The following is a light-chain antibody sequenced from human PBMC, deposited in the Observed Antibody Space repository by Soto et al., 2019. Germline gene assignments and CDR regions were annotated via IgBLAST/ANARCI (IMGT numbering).Light chain of an antibody. Sequence: QSVLTQPPSASGTPGQTGTSSCSISSSNVGTNPVSWYHQLPGAAPKLVIYTNSQRPLGVPVRFSGSKSGTSASLAISGLQSEDEGDYYGATWDDNVYVFGTGTKLTVL. CDR2: TNS. V-gene: IGLV1-44*01. J-gene: IGLJ1*01. CDR3: ATWDDNVYV. CDR1: SSNVGTNP.